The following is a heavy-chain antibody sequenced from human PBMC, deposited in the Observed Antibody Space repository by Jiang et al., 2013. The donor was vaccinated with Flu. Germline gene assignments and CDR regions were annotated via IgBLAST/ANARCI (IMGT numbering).Heavy chain of an antibody. CDR3: AKTGGGYCSTASCYTPSYGLDV. J-gene: IGHJ6*02. D-gene: IGHD2-2*02. CDR1: GFTFSTFA. Sequence: SGGGVVLPGRSLRLSCTASGFTFSTFAMHWVRQAPGKGLEWMALISYDGDTTYYVDSVKGRFTISRDNSKNTVSLQMDSLRPEDTAVYYCAKTGGGYCSTASCYTPSYGLDVWGQGTTVTVSS. V-gene: IGHV3-30*18. CDR2: ISYDGDTT.